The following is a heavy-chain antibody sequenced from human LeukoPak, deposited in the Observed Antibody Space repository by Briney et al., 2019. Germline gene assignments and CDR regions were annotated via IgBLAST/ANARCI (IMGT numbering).Heavy chain of an antibody. J-gene: IGHJ4*02. Sequence: SETLSLTCTVSGGSISSYYWSWIRQPAGKGLEWIGRIYTSGSTNYNPSLKSRVTMSVDTPKNQFSLKLSSVTAADTAVYYCARDMMGALREDYFDYWGQGTLVTVSS. CDR1: GGSISSYY. V-gene: IGHV4-4*07. CDR3: ARDMMGALREDYFDY. D-gene: IGHD1-26*01. CDR2: IYTSGST.